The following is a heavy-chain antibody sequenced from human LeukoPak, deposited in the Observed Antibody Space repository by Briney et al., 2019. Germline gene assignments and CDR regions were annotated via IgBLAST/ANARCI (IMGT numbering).Heavy chain of an antibody. CDR2: IDPNSGGT. V-gene: IGHV1-2*02. CDR1: GYTFTGYY. Sequence: ASVRVSCTASGYTFTGYYMHWVRQAPGQGLEWMGWIDPNSGGTNYKQKFQGRVTMTRDTSISTAYMELSRLRSDDTAVYYCARDPRDGYNCPFDYWGQGTLVTVSS. J-gene: IGHJ4*02. D-gene: IGHD5-24*01. CDR3: ARDPRDGYNCPFDY.